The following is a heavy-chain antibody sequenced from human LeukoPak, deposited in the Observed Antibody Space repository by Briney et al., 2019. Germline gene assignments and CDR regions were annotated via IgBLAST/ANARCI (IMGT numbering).Heavy chain of an antibody. CDR3: ARGTWLQLSWFDP. D-gene: IGHD5-24*01. CDR2: IYYSGST. CDR1: GGSISSSSYY. J-gene: IGHJ5*02. V-gene: IGHV4-39*01. Sequence: SETLSLTCTVSGGSISSSSYYWGWIRQPPGKGLEWIGSIYYSGSTYYNPSLKSRVTISVDTSKNQFSLKLNSVTAADTAVYYCARGTWLQLSWFDPWGQGTLVTVSS.